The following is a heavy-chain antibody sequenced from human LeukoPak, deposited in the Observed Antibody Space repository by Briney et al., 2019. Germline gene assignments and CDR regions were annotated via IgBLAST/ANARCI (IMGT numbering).Heavy chain of an antibody. CDR3: ARVRMSGWTLGYAFDI. J-gene: IGHJ3*02. Sequence: GGSLRLSCAASGFTFSSYWMSWVRQAPGKGLEWVANIKQDGSEKYYVDSVKGRFTISRDNPKNTLYLQMNSLRAEDTAVYYCARVRMSGWTLGYAFDIWGQGTMVTVSS. CDR2: IKQDGSEK. CDR1: GFTFSSYW. D-gene: IGHD6-19*01. V-gene: IGHV3-7*01.